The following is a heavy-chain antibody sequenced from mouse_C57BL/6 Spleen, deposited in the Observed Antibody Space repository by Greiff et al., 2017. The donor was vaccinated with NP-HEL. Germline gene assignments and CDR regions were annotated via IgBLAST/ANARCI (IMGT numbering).Heavy chain of an antibody. J-gene: IGHJ3*01. D-gene: IGHD2-4*01. V-gene: IGHV5-4*01. CDR2: ISDGGSYT. Sequence: DVHLVESGGGLVKPGGSLKLSCAASGFTFSSYAMSWVRQTPEKRLEWVATISDGGSYTYYPDNVKGRFTISRDNAKNNLYLQMSHLKSEDTAMYYCARDDYDEAYWGQGTLVTVSA. CDR1: GFTFSSYA. CDR3: ARDDYDEAY.